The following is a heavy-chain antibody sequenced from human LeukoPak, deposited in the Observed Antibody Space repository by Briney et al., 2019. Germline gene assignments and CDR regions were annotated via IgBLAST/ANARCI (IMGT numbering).Heavy chain of an antibody. Sequence: PGGSRRPSFAAPGLTFVGNARTWFGKPPGKGLEWVAVISYDGSNKYYADSVKGRFTISRDNSKNTLYLQMNSLRAEDTAVYYCAKGHDSSGYEMDYWGQGTLVTVSS. CDR3: AKGHDSSGYEMDY. J-gene: IGHJ4*02. CDR2: ISYDGSNK. D-gene: IGHD3-22*01. CDR1: GLTFVGNA. V-gene: IGHV3-30*18.